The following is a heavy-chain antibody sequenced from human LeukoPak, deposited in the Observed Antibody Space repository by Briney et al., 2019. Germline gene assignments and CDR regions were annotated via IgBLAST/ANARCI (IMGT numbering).Heavy chain of an antibody. Sequence: GGSLRLSCAASGLTFSNYGMHWLRQSPGKGLEWVAFIRYDGSNKYYADSVQGRFTISRDNSKNTLYLQMNSLRAEDTAVYYCAREGRGGDFWSGYYFDYWGQGTLVTVSS. CDR3: AREGRGGDFWSGYYFDY. V-gene: IGHV3-30*02. CDR2: IRYDGSNK. J-gene: IGHJ4*02. D-gene: IGHD3-3*01. CDR1: GLTFSNYG.